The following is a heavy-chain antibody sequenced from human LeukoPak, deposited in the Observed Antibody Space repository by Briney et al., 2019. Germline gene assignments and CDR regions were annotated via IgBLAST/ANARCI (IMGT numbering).Heavy chain of an antibody. CDR1: GFTFSSAG. CDR3: AKAKSMIRGALFDY. J-gene: IGHJ4*02. D-gene: IGHD3-10*01. Sequence: PGGSLRLSCVASGFTFSSAGMHWVRQAPGKGLEWVADIWYDGSNKYYAESVKGRFTISRDNSKNTLFLQMNSLGVEDTAVYYCAKAKSMIRGALFDYWGQGTLVTVSP. V-gene: IGHV3-33*06. CDR2: IWYDGSNK.